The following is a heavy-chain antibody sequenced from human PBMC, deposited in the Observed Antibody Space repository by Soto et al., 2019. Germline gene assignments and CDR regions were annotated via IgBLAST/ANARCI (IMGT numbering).Heavy chain of an antibody. D-gene: IGHD5-12*01. V-gene: IGHV1-69*13. J-gene: IGHJ4*02. CDR3: ARDRRDGYNLRLLSD. CDR2: IIPIFGTA. CDR1: GGTFSSYA. Sequence: SVKVSCKASGGTFSSYAISWVRQAPGQGLEWMGGIIPIFGTANYAQKFQGRVTITADESASTAYMELSSLRSEDTAVYYCARDRRDGYNLRLLSDWGQGTLVTVSS.